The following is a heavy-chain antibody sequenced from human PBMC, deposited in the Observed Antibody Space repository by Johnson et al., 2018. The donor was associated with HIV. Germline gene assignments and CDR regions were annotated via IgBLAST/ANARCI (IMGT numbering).Heavy chain of an antibody. Sequence: VQLVESGGGVVRPGGSLRLSCAASGFTFDDYGMSWVRQAPWKGLEWVSGIHWNGGSTGYADSVKGRFTISRDNAKNCLYLQMNSLRVEDTALYYCVRVMGGYYSSSFGNAFDIWGQGTMVTVSS. J-gene: IGHJ3*02. V-gene: IGHV3-20*04. CDR2: IHWNGGST. D-gene: IGHD6-6*01. CDR1: GFTFDDYG. CDR3: VRVMGGYYSSSFGNAFDI.